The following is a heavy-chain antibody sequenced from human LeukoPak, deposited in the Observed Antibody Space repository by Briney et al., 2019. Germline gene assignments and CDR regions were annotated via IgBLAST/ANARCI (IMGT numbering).Heavy chain of an antibody. CDR3: VRGKWIQLWLLPFDY. J-gene: IGHJ4*02. CDR2: ISYDGSNK. Sequence: GGSLRLSCAASGFTFSSYAMHWVRQAPGKGLEWVAVISYDGSNKYYADSVKGRFTISRDNSKNTLYLQMNSLRAEDTAVYYCVRGKWIQLWLLPFDYWGQGTLVTVSS. CDR1: GFTFSSYA. V-gene: IGHV3-30*04. D-gene: IGHD5-18*01.